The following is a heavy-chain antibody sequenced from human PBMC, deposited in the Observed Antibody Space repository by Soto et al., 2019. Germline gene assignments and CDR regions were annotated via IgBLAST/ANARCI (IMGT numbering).Heavy chain of an antibody. Sequence: QVQLVQSGAEVKKPGASLNISCTASGFMFNKYALHWVRQAPGQRPEWMGWINGGNGNTRYSEKFQGRVTITRDTPASTIIYWPLAALSSEAPLIYFFAQDCPGKAGAGIPPLPHGGKETWVTLSS. J-gene: IGHJ4*02. V-gene: IGHV1-3*01. CDR2: INGGNGNT. D-gene: IGHD3-16*01. CDR3: FAQDCPGKAGAGIPPLPH. CDR1: GFMFNKYA.